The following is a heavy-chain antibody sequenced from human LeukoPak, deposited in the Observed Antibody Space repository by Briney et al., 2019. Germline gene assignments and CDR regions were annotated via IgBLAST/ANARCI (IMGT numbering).Heavy chain of an antibody. D-gene: IGHD2-2*01. V-gene: IGHV3-15*07. CDR2: IKSKTDGGTT. CDR1: GFTFSNAW. CDR3: ITDFVDCSSTSCPLSYYYYYYGMDV. Sequence: GGSLRLSCAASGFTFSNAWMNWVRQAPGKGLEWVGRIKSKTDGGTTDYAAPVKGRFTISRDDSKNTLYLQMNSLKTEDTAVYYCITDFVDCSSTSCPLSYYYYYYGMDVWGQGTTVTVSS. J-gene: IGHJ6*02.